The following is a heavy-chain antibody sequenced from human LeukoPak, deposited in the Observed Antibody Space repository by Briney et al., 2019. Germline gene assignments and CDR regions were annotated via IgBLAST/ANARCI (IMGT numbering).Heavy chain of an antibody. D-gene: IGHD5-24*01. J-gene: IGHJ6*03. CDR2: ISWDGGST. CDR3: AKATMGYYYMDV. Sequence: GGSLRLSCAASGFTFDDYTMHWVRQAPGKGLEWVSLISWDGGSTYYADSVKGRFTISRDNSKNSLYLQMNSLRTEDTALYYCAKATMGYYYMDVWGKGTTVTVSS. V-gene: IGHV3-43*01. CDR1: GFTFDDYT.